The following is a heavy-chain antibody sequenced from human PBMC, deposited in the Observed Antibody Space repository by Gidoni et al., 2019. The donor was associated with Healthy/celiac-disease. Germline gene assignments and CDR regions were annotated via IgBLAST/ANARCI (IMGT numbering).Heavy chain of an antibody. D-gene: IGHD2-2*01. Sequence: QVQLVQSGAEVKKPGASVKVSCKVSGYTLTELSMHWVRQAPGKGLEWMGGFDPEDGATIYAQKCQGRVTMTEDTSTDTAYMELSSLRSEDTAVYYCATGLGASPAANANDYWGQGTLVTVSS. CDR3: ATGLGASPAANANDY. J-gene: IGHJ4*02. V-gene: IGHV1-24*01. CDR1: GYTLTELS. CDR2: FDPEDGAT.